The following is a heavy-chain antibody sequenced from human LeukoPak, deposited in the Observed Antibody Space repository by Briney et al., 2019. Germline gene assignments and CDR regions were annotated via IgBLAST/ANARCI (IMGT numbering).Heavy chain of an antibody. Sequence: PGGSLRLSCAASGFTFSSYAMSWVRQAPGKGLEWVAVISYDGSNKYYANSVKGRFTISRDNSKNTLYLQMNSLRAEDTAVYYCARGQWFGELLFQPPRWFDPWGQGTLVTVSS. CDR3: ARGQWFGELLFQPPRWFDP. CDR1: GFTFSSYA. J-gene: IGHJ5*02. D-gene: IGHD3-10*01. CDR2: ISYDGSNK. V-gene: IGHV3-30-3*01.